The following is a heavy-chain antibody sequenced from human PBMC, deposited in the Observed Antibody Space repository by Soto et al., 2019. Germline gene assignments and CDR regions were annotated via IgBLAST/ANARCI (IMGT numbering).Heavy chain of an antibody. Sequence: QIQLVQSAAEVKKPGASVKVSCKTSGYTFVSYGISWVRQAPGQGLEWMGWISPYNGNTNFAQRFRGRVTLTTDTSTDIVYMDLGILKSDDMAVYYCARDQNFFDSSGYYDHWGQGTLITVSS. CDR1: GYTFVSYG. D-gene: IGHD3-22*01. V-gene: IGHV1-18*03. CDR3: ARDQNFFDSSGYYDH. J-gene: IGHJ5*02. CDR2: ISPYNGNT.